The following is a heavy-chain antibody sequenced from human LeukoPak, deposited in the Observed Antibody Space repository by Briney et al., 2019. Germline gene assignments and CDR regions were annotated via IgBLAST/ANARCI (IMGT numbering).Heavy chain of an antibody. D-gene: IGHD7-27*01. CDR3: ASRKLGNDY. CDR1: GGSISSYY. CDR2: IYYTGST. J-gene: IGHJ4*02. Sequence: PSDTLSLTCTVSGGSISSYYWSWIRQPPGKGLEWIGYIYYTGSTSYNPSLKSRVTISADTSKNEFSLKLNSVTAADTAVYYCASRKLGNDYWGQGTLVTVSS. V-gene: IGHV4-59*01.